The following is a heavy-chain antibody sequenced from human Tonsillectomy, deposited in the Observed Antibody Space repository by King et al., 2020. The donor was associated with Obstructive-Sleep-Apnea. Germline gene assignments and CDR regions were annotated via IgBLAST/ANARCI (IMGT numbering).Heavy chain of an antibody. CDR2: ITSSSSTI. D-gene: IGHD2-21*01. Sequence: VQLVESGGGLVQPGGSLRLSCAASGFTFSRYSMNWVRQAPGKGLEWVSYITSSSSTIYYADSVKGRFTISRDNAKNSLYLQMNSLRADDTAVYYCARERISLTYGMDVWGQGTTVTVSS. V-gene: IGHV3-48*04. CDR1: GFTFSRYS. CDR3: ARERISLTYGMDV. J-gene: IGHJ6*02.